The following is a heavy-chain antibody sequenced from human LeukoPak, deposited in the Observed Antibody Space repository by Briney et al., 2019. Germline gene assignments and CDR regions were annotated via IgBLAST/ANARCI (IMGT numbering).Heavy chain of an antibody. CDR2: ISGGYTAAT. CDR3: AKARDAYNYYWFDP. D-gene: IGHD5-24*01. CDR1: GFTFSSYA. J-gene: IGHJ5*02. Sequence: GGSLRLSCAASGFTFSSYAMSWVRQAPGKGLEWVSAISGGYTAATDYVDSVKGRFTISRDNYDNTLYLEMNSLRAEDTALYYCAKARDAYNYYWFDPWGQGTLVSVSS. V-gene: IGHV3-23*01.